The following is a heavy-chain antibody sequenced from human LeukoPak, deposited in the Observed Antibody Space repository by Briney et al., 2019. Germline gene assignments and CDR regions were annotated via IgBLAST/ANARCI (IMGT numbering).Heavy chain of an antibody. CDR2: IHYSGST. D-gene: IGHD3-22*01. CDR1: GGSIISHY. V-gene: IGHV4-59*11. CDR3: ARDEYDNSGYYFRGFDP. J-gene: IGHJ5*02. Sequence: PSETLSLTCTVSGGSIISHYWSWMRQPPGKGLEWIGYIHYSGSTTYNPSLRSRVTISVDTSKNQVSLKLNSVTAADTAVYYCARDEYDNSGYYFRGFDPWGQGTLVTVSS.